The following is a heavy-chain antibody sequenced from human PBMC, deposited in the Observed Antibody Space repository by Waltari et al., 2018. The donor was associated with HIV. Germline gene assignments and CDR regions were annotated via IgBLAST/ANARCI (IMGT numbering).Heavy chain of an antibody. CDR1: GGPISSYN. D-gene: IGHD1-7*01. Sequence: QVQLQESGPGLVKPSETLSLTCSVSGGPISSYNWSWIRQPAGKGPEGIGRIYPSGSTNYSPSLKSRVTLSVDTSKNQFSLKLMSVIAADTAMYYCARGAGELQGRAFDYWGQGTLVTVSS. CDR3: ARGAGELQGRAFDY. V-gene: IGHV4-4*07. J-gene: IGHJ4*02. CDR2: IYPSGST.